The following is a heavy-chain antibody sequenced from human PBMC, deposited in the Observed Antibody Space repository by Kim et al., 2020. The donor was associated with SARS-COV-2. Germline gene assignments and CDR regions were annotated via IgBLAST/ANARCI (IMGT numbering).Heavy chain of an antibody. CDR2: INHSGST. CDR3: ARFAVVVVVAATSFDH. CDR1: GGSFSGYY. J-gene: IGHJ4*01. Sequence: SETLSLTCAVYGGSFSGYYWSWIRQPPGKGLEWIGEINHSGSTNYNPSLKSRVIISVDTSKNQFSLKLSSLTAADTAVYYRARFAVVVVVAATSFDHWG. V-gene: IGHV4-34*01. D-gene: IGHD2-15*01.